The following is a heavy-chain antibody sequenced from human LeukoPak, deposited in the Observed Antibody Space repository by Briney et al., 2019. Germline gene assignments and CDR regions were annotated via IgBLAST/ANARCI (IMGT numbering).Heavy chain of an antibody. Sequence: SETLSLTCTVSGGSISSYYWSWIRQPPGKGLEWIGYIYYSGSTNYNPSLKSRVTISVAPSTTKFSLKLSSVPAADTPGDYCARHDCNRQIDYWGQGTLVTVSS. CDR3: ARHDCNRQIDY. CDR2: IYYSGST. V-gene: IGHV4-59*08. CDR1: GGSISSYY. J-gene: IGHJ4*02. D-gene: IGHD2-21*02.